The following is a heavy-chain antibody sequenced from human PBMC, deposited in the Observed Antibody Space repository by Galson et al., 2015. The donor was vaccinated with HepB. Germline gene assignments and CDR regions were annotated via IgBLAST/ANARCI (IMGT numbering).Heavy chain of an antibody. V-gene: IGHV4-4*07. CDR2: IYTSGST. CDR3: ARDSVRYDILTPFDY. J-gene: IGHJ4*02. Sequence: ETLSLTCTVSGGSISSYYWSWIRQPAGKGLEWIGRIYTSGSTNYNPSLKSRVTMSVDTSKNQFSLKLSSVTAADTAVYYCARDSVRYDILTPFDYWGQGTLVTVSS. CDR1: GGSISSYY. D-gene: IGHD3-9*01.